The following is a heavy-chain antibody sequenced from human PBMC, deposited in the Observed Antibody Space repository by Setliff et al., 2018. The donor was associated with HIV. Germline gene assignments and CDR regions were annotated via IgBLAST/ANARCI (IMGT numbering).Heavy chain of an antibody. V-gene: IGHV4-39*07. D-gene: IGHD3-3*01. Sequence: LSLTCTVSGDSMSSKSNHWGWFRQPAGKSLEWIAIFFKTGRTDYNPSPKSRVTISIDTSRNQFSLKLSSVTAADTAVYYCAREGARITIFGVVTALWYFDLWGRGTLVTVSS. CDR3: AREGARITIFGVVTALWYFDL. J-gene: IGHJ2*01. CDR2: FFKTGRT. CDR1: GDSMSSKSNH.